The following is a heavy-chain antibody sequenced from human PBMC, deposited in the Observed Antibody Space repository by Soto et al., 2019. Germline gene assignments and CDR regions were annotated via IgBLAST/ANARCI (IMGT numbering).Heavy chain of an antibody. CDR1: RFTFSSYG. D-gene: IGHD2-8*02. Sequence: QVQLVESGGGVVQPGRSLRLSCAAARFTFSSYGMHWVRQAPGKGLEWVAAISYDGSNKNYADSVKGRFTISRDNSKNTLYLQMNGLRGEDTAVYHCAKGLVGYVFGVQHCPYGMDVWGQGTTVAVSS. J-gene: IGHJ6*02. CDR2: ISYDGSNK. V-gene: IGHV3-30*18. CDR3: AKGLVGYVFGVQHCPYGMDV.